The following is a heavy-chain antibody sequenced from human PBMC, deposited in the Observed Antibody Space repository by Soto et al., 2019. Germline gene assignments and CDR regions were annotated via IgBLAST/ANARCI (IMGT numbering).Heavy chain of an antibody. CDR1: RGSVSSATYY. CDR2: IYYSGST. CDR3: ARMFQVVPAAIPRRLIWFDP. V-gene: IGHV4-61*01. J-gene: IGHJ5*02. Sequence: SETLSLTCTVSRGSVSSATYYWNWIRQPPGKPLEWIGYIYYSGSTNYNPSLKSRVTISVDTSKNQFSLELSAVTAADTAVYYCARMFQVVPAAIPRRLIWFDPWGQGTLVTVSS. D-gene: IGHD2-2*01.